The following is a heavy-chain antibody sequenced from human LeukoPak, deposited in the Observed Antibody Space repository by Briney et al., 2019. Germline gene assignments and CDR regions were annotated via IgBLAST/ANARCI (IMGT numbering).Heavy chain of an antibody. V-gene: IGHV4-61*02. CDR2: IYITGNT. Sequence: SETLSLTCTESGGSISSDDYYWNWIRQPAGRELEWIGRIYITGNTMYNPSLESRVRMSVDTSKNQVSLTVKSVTAADTAVYYCARGGTLFTFFDSWGQGTLVTVSS. J-gene: IGHJ4*02. CDR1: GGSISSDDYY. CDR3: ARGGTLFTFFDS.